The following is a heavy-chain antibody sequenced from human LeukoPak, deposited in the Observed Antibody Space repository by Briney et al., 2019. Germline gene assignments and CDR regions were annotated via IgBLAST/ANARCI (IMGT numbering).Heavy chain of an antibody. Sequence: QPGGSLRLSRATSTLTFSSYEMNWVRQAPGKGLEWISYISSSGATIYYADSVKGRFTISRDNAKNSLYLQMNSLRAEDTAVYYCARVITGRPFDSWGQGALVTVSS. J-gene: IGHJ4*02. CDR2: ISSSGATI. CDR1: TLTFSSYE. D-gene: IGHD3-10*01. CDR3: ARVITGRPFDS. V-gene: IGHV3-48*03.